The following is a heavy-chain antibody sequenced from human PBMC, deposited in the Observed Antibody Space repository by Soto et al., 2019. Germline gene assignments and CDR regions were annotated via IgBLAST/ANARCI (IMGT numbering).Heavy chain of an antibody. Sequence: SETLSLTCSVSGGSISGSYWSCIRQSPGKGLEWLGYVYYTGSTNYSPSLRSRVSISVDTSKNEFSLRLSSVTAADTAVYFCARSVAVPGAHIDYWGQGTPVTVSS. D-gene: IGHD6-19*01. CDR3: ARSVAVPGAHIDY. CDR2: VYYTGST. V-gene: IGHV4-59*01. J-gene: IGHJ4*02. CDR1: GGSISGSY.